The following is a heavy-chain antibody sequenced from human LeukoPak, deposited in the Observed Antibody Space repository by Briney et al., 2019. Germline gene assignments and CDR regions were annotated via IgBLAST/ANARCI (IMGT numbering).Heavy chain of an antibody. CDR1: GGSISSYY. CDR2: IYYSGST. V-gene: IGHV4-39*07. D-gene: IGHD6-19*01. Sequence: SETLSLTCTVSGGSISSYYWSWIRQPPGKGLEWIGSIYYSGSTYYNPSLKSRVTISVDTSKNQFSLKLSSATAADTAVYYCARGRKIAVAGTPGWFDPWGQGTLVTVSS. J-gene: IGHJ5*02. CDR3: ARGRKIAVAGTPGWFDP.